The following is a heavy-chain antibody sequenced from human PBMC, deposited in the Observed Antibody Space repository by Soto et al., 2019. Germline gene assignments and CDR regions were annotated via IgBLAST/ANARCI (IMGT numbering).Heavy chain of an antibody. D-gene: IGHD4-4*01. CDR3: ASSKLVEYDYTRPFADYYYMDV. V-gene: IGHV4-59*01. CDR2: IYYSGST. J-gene: IGHJ6*03. Sequence: SETLSLTCTVSGGSISSYYWSWIRQPPGKGLEWIGYIYYSGSTNYNPSLKSRVTISVDTSKNQFSLKLSSVTAADTAVYYCASSKLVEYDYTRPFADYYYMDVWGKGTTVTVSS. CDR1: GGSISSYY.